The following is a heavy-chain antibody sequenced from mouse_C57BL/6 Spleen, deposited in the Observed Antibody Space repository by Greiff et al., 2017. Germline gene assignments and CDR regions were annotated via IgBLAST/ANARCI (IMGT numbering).Heavy chain of an antibody. Sequence: QVHVKQPGTELVKPGASVKLSCKASGYTFTSYWMHWVKQRPGQGLEWIGNINPSNGGTNYNEKFKSKATLTVDKSSSTAYMQLSSLTSEDSAVYYCASTEGYDWFAYWGQGTLVTVSA. D-gene: IGHD2-2*01. J-gene: IGHJ3*01. CDR2: INPSNGGT. CDR3: ASTEGYDWFAY. V-gene: IGHV1-53*01. CDR1: GYTFTSYW.